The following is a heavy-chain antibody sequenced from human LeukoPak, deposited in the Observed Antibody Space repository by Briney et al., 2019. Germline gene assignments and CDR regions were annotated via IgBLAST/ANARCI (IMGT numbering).Heavy chain of an antibody. CDR1: GFTFSSYG. J-gene: IGHJ4*02. CDR2: IWYDGSDK. D-gene: IGHD3-22*01. V-gene: IGHV3-33*01. Sequence: GGSLRLSCAASGFTFSSYGMHWVRQAPGKGLEWVAVIWYDGSDKYYADSVKGRFTISRDNSKNTLYLQMNSLRAEDTAVYYCAREDSSRGAFDYWGQGTLVTVSS. CDR3: AREDSSRGAFDY.